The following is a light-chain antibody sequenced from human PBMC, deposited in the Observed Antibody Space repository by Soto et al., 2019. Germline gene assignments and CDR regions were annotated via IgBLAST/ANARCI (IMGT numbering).Light chain of an antibody. V-gene: IGKV1-12*02. J-gene: IGKJ4*01. Sequence: DFQMTQSPSSVSASVGDRFTITWRASQGISTWLAWYQQKPGRAPKVLIYDASYLQSGVPSRFSGSGSGTDFTLTISSLQPEDFATYYCQQTIGFPFTFGGGTKVDIK. CDR3: QQTIGFPFT. CDR2: DAS. CDR1: QGISTW.